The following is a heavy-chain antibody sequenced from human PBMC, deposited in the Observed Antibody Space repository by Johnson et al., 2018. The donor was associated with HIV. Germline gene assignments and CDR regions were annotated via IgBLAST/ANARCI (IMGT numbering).Heavy chain of an antibody. Sequence: EVQLVESGGGVVRPGGSLRLSCAASGFTFSSYAMHWVRQAPGKGLAYVSAISSNGGSTYYANSVKVRFTISRDNSKNTLYLQMGSLRAEDMAVYYCARGETTVTLCAFDIWGQGTMVTVSS. CDR1: GFTFSSYA. J-gene: IGHJ3*02. CDR2: ISSNGGST. D-gene: IGHD4-17*01. CDR3: ARGETTVTLCAFDI. V-gene: IGHV3-64*01.